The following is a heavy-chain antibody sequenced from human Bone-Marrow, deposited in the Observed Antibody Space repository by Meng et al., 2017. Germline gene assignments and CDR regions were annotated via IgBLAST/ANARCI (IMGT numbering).Heavy chain of an antibody. CDR3: ARHIHYYDSSGYYYDAFDI. D-gene: IGHD3-22*01. Sequence: SETLSLTCTVSGGSISSGSYYWSWIRQPAGKGLEWIGRIYTSGSTNYNPSLKSRVTISVDTSKNQFSLKLSSVTAADTAVYYCARHIHYYDSSGYYYDAFDIWGQGTMVTV. J-gene: IGHJ3*02. CDR2: IYTSGST. CDR1: GGSISSGSYY. V-gene: IGHV4-61*02.